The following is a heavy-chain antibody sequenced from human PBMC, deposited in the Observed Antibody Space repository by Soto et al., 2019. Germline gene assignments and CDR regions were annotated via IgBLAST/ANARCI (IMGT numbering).Heavy chain of an antibody. V-gene: IGHV4-4*02. D-gene: IGHD5-18*01. Sequence: SETLSLTCAVSGGSISSSNWWSWVRQPPGKGLEWIGEIYHSGSTNYNPSLKSRVTISVDKSKNQFSLKLSSVTAADTAVYYCARLSTGYSCASFDYWGQGTLVTVSS. CDR2: IYHSGST. J-gene: IGHJ4*02. CDR3: ARLSTGYSCASFDY. CDR1: GGSISSSNW.